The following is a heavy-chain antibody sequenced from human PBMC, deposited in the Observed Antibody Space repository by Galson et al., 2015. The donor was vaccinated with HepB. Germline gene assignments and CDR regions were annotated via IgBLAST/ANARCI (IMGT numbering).Heavy chain of an antibody. CDR3: ARASTRFFDF. V-gene: IGHV5-51*01. D-gene: IGHD5/OR15-5a*01. Sequence: QSGAEVKKPGESLKISCKASGYNFSNQWIGWVRQMPGKGLEWMGVIYPGDSDTRYSPSFQGLVTISADKSISTAYLQWSSLKASDTAIYFCARASTRFFDFWGQGTLVTVSS. CDR1: GYNFSNQW. J-gene: IGHJ4*02. CDR2: IYPGDSDT.